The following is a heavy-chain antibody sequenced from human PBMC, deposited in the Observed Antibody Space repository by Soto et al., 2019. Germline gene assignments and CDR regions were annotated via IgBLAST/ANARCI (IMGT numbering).Heavy chain of an antibody. D-gene: IGHD6-19*01. CDR1: GGSISSYY. Sequence: PSETLSLTCTVSGGSISSYYWSWIRQPPGKGLEWIGYIYYSGSTNYNPSLKSRVTISVDTSKNQFSLKLSSVTAADTAVYYCAIHDWAGIYCYRMAVRAQGTTDTGS. CDR3: AIHDWAGIYCYRMAV. CDR2: IYYSGST. V-gene: IGHV4-59*08. J-gene: IGHJ6*02.